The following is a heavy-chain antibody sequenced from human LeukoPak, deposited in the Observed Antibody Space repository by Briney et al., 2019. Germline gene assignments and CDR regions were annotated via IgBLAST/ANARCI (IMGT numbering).Heavy chain of an antibody. CDR1: GFTFSSYG. D-gene: IGHD3-22*01. CDR3: AKDGGYDSSGYYISGYFQH. V-gene: IGHV3-30*18. Sequence: GGSLRLSCAASGFTFSSYGMHWVRQAPGKGLEWVAVIPYDGSNKYYADSVKGRFTISRDNSKNTLYLQMNSLRAEDTAVYYCAKDGGYDSSGYYISGYFQHWGQGTLVTVSS. CDR2: IPYDGSNK. J-gene: IGHJ1*01.